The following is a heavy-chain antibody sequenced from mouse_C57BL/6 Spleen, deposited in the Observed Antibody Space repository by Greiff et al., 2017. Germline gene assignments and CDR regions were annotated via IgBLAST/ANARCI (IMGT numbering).Heavy chain of an antibody. CDR3: ARALITTVPHYFDY. CDR2: IWWDDDK. J-gene: IGHJ2*01. V-gene: IGHV8-8*01. Sequence: QVTLKVSGPGILPPSQTLCLTCSFSGFSLSTFGMGVGWIRQPSGKGLEWLAHIWWDDDKYYNPALKSRLTISKDTSKNQVFLKIANVDTADTATYYCARALITTVPHYFDYWGQGTTLTVSS. CDR1: GFSLSTFGMG. D-gene: IGHD1-1*01.